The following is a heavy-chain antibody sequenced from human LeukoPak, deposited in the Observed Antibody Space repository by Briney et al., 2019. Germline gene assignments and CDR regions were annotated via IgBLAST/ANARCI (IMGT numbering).Heavy chain of an antibody. CDR1: GSSFSGYY. CDR2: INHSGST. Sequence: SETLSLTCAVYGSSFSGYYWSWIRQPPGKGLEWIGEINHSGSTHYNPSLKSRVTISLDTSKNQFSLNLSSATAANTPLYYCASSLCFAGARRYGMDVWGQGTTVTVSS. D-gene: IGHD3-16*01. CDR3: ASSLCFAGARRYGMDV. J-gene: IGHJ6*02. V-gene: IGHV4-34*01.